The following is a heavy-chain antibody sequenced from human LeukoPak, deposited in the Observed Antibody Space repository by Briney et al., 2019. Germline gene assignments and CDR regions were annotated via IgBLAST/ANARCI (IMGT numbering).Heavy chain of an antibody. CDR1: GGTFSSYA. CDR2: IIPIFGTA. Sequence: GASVKVSCKASGGTFSSYAISWVRQAPGQGLEWMGGIIPIFGTANYAQKFQGRVTITTDESTSTAYMELSSLRSEDTAVYYCARTRWNEGYYFDYWGQGTLVTVSS. CDR3: ARTRWNEGYYFDY. D-gene: IGHD1-1*01. V-gene: IGHV1-69*05. J-gene: IGHJ4*02.